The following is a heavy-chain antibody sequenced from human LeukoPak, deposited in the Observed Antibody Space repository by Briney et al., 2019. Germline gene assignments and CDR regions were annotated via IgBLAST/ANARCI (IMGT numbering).Heavy chain of an antibody. D-gene: IGHD1-26*01. CDR3: ARGQEEWERLQRAVHFDF. Sequence: SETLSLTCAVYGGSFSGNYWTWIRQPPGKGLEWIGEINRSGSTNYNPSLKGRVTMSVDSSKNQFSLKLTSVTAADTAVYYCARGQEEWERLQRAVHFDFWGQGTLVTVSS. V-gene: IGHV4-34*01. CDR2: INRSGST. CDR1: GGSFSGNY. J-gene: IGHJ4*02.